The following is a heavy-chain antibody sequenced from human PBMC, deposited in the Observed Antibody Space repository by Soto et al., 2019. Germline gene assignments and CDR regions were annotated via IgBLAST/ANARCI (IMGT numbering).Heavy chain of an antibody. J-gene: IGHJ5*02. V-gene: IGHV1-18*01. CDR1: GYTFTSYG. Sequence: ASVRFSCKASGYTFTSYGISWVRQAPGQGLEWMGWISAYNGNTNYAQKLQGRVTMTTDTSTSTAYMELRSLRSDDTAVYYCARDVLRFLEWPYNWFDPWGQGTLGTVYS. CDR3: ARDVLRFLEWPYNWFDP. CDR2: ISAYNGNT. D-gene: IGHD3-3*01.